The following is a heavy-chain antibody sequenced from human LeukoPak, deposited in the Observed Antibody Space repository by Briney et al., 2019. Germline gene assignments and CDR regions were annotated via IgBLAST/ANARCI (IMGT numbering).Heavy chain of an antibody. J-gene: IGHJ4*02. CDR2: IYCSGST. V-gene: IGHV4-39*01. CDR3: ARGLSYYYDSSGYYWYYFDY. D-gene: IGHD3-22*01. Sequence: PSETLSLTCTVSGGSISSSSYYWGWIRQPPGKGLEWIGSIYCSGSTYYNPSLKSRVTISVDTSKNQFSLKLSSVTAADTAVYYCARGLSYYYDSSGYYWYYFDYWGQGTLVTVSS. CDR1: GGSISSSSYY.